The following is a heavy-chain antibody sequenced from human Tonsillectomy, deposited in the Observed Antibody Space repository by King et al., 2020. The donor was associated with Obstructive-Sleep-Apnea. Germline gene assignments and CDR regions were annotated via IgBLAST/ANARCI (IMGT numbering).Heavy chain of an antibody. CDR1: GFTFSSYA. CDR3: AREMIVALDAFDI. CDR2: ISYDGSNK. V-gene: IGHV3-30*04. D-gene: IGHD3-22*01. Sequence: VQLVESGGGVVQPGRSLRLSCAASGFTFSSYAMHWVRQAPGKGLEWVAVISYDGSNKYYADSVKGRFTISRDNSKNTLYLQMNSLRAEDTAVYYCAREMIVALDAFDIWGQGTMVTVSS. J-gene: IGHJ3*02.